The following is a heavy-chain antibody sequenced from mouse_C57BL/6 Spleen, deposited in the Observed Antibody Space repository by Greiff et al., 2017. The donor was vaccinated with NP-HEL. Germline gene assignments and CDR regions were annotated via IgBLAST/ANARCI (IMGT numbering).Heavy chain of an antibody. V-gene: IGHV1-19*01. CDR1: GYTFTDYY. Sequence: VQLQQSGPVLVKPGASVKMSCKASGYTFTDYYMNWVKQSHGKSLEWIGVINPYNGGTSYNQKFKGKATLTVDKSSSTAYMELNSLTSEDSAVYYCARGFYYDYDRYFDVWGTGTTVTVSS. CDR3: ARGFYYDYDRYFDV. J-gene: IGHJ1*03. D-gene: IGHD2-4*01. CDR2: INPYNGGT.